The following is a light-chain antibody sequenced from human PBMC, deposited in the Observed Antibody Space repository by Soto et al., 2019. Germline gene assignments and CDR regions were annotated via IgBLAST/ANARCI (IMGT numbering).Light chain of an antibody. CDR3: QQRSNAPT. CDR1: QSVSSY. Sequence: EIVLTQSPATLSLSPGERATLSCRASQSVSSYLAWYQQKPGQAPRLLIYDGSNRSTCIPARFNGSGSGTDFTLTITSPEPEDVAVYYYQQRSNAPTCGQGTRLEI. CDR2: DGS. J-gene: IGKJ5*01. V-gene: IGKV3-11*01.